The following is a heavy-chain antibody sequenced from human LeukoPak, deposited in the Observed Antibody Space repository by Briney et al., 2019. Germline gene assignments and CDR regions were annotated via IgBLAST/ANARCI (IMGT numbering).Heavy chain of an antibody. CDR3: ARYSSSGWSYYFDY. J-gene: IGHJ4*02. D-gene: IGHD6-19*01. Sequence: PSQTLSLTCAVSGGSISSGGYSWSWIRQPPGKGLEWIGYIYHSGSTYYNPSLKSRVTISVDTSKNQFSLKLSSVTAADTAVYYCARYSSSGWSYYFDYWGQGTLVTVSS. V-gene: IGHV4-30-2*01. CDR1: GGSISSGGYS. CDR2: IYHSGST.